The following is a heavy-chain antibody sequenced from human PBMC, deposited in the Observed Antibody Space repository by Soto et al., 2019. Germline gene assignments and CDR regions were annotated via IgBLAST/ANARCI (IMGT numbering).Heavy chain of an antibody. CDR1: GFTFTNSA. D-gene: IGHD3-3*01. Sequence: ASVKVSCKASGFTFTNSAIQWVRQARGQRLEWIGWIVVGSGNTNYAQKFQERLTITRDMSTSTAYMELSSLRSEDTAIYYCAERLVYYTSYSYMEVGGKGPTVT. CDR3: AERLVYYTSYSYMEV. J-gene: IGHJ6*03. V-gene: IGHV1-58*02. CDR2: IVVGSGNT.